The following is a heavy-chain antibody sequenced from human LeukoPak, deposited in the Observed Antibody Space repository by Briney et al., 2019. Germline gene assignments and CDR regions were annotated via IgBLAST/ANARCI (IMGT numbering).Heavy chain of an antibody. J-gene: IGHJ6*03. CDR1: GFTFSSYG. D-gene: IGHD3-16*01. Sequence: PGGSLRLSCAASGFTFSSYGMHWVRQAPGKGLERVAFIRYDGSNKYYADSVKGRFTISRDNSKNTLYLQMNSLRAEDTAVYYCARDLGWDYYYYMDVWGKGTTVTVSS. CDR3: ARDLGWDYYYYMDV. V-gene: IGHV3-30*02. CDR2: IRYDGSNK.